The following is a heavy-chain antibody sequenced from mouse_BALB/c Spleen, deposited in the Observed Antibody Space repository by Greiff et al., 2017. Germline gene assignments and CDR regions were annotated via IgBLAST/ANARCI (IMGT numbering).Heavy chain of an antibody. CDR3: TRDLITTVVATDYAMDY. Sequence: QVQLQQPGSELVKPGASVKLSCKASGYTFTSYYMYWVKQRPGQGLEWIGGINPSNGGTNFNEKFKSKATLTVDKSSSTAYMQLSSLTSEDSAVYYCTRDLITTVVATDYAMDYWGQGTSVTVSS. V-gene: IGHV1S81*02. CDR2: INPSNGGT. CDR1: GYTFTSYY. J-gene: IGHJ4*01. D-gene: IGHD1-1*01.